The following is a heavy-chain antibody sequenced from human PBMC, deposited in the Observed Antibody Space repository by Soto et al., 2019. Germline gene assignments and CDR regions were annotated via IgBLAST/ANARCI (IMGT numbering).Heavy chain of an antibody. CDR2: IYHSGST. Sequence: SETLSLTCAASGGSISSSNWWSWVRQPPGKGLEWIGEIYHSGSTNYNPSLKSRVTISVDKSKNQFSLKLSAVTAADTAVYYCARAVLSFMNDYWGQGALVTVSS. CDR1: GGSISSSNW. CDR3: ARAVLSFMNDY. V-gene: IGHV4-4*02. D-gene: IGHD3-16*01. J-gene: IGHJ4*02.